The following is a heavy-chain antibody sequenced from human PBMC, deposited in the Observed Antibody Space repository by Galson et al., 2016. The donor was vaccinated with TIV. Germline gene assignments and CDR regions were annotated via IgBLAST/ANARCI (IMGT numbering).Heavy chain of an antibody. J-gene: IGHJ2*01. V-gene: IGHV1-69*13. CDR3: ARGLIEIYSLKDFFYQTSWYFEL. Sequence: SVKVSCKASGGTFSNYAISWVRQAPGQGLEWMGGIIPISGTPNYAQKFQGRVTITADESTSTAYMELSSLRSEDTAVYYCARGLIEIYSLKDFFYQTSWYFELWGRGALVTVSS. CDR2: IIPISGTP. CDR1: GGTFSNYA. D-gene: IGHD5-18*01.